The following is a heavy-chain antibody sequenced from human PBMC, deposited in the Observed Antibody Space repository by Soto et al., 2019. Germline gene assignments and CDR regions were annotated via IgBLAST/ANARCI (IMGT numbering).Heavy chain of an antibody. CDR1: VFPFSAYA. Sequence: GGSLRLCSVSSVFPFSAYAMKWVRQAPGKGLEWVSAISGTSSSTYYADSVKGRFTISRDNSKNTLFLQMKSLRAEDTAVYSCAKPPKYYFGSGGSLIDYWGLGTRVTVSS. V-gene: IGHV3-23*01. CDR2: ISGTSSST. D-gene: IGHD3-10*01. CDR3: AKPPKYYFGSGGSLIDY. J-gene: IGHJ4*02.